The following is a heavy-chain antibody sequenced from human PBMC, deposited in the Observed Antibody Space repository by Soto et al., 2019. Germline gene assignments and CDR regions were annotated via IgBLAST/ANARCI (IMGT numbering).Heavy chain of an antibody. CDR2: ISSNWGST. Sequence: GGSLRLSCAASGFTFSSYAMHWVRQAPGKGLEYVSAISSNWGSTYYADSVKGRFTISRDNSNNTMYLQMSSLRAEDTPVYYCVKGHITIFGVVITPPFDYWGQGTLVTVSS. J-gene: IGHJ4*02. V-gene: IGHV3-64D*06. D-gene: IGHD3-3*01. CDR1: GFTFSSYA. CDR3: VKGHITIFGVVITPPFDY.